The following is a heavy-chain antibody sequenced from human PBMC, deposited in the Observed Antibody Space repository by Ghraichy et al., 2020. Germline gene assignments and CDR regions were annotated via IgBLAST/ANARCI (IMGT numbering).Heavy chain of an antibody. Sequence: GGSRRLSCAASGFTFSDYYMSWIRQAPGKGLEWVSYISSSGSTIYYADSVKGRFTISRDNAKNSLHLQMNSLRAEDTAVYYCARDRWYYDSSGYISYWGQGTLVTVSS. D-gene: IGHD3-22*01. J-gene: IGHJ4*02. CDR1: GFTFSDYY. CDR3: ARDRWYYDSSGYISY. V-gene: IGHV3-11*01. CDR2: ISSSGSTI.